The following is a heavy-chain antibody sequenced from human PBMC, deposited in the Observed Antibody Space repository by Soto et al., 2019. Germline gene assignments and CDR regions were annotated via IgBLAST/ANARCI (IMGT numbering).Heavy chain of an antibody. D-gene: IGHD1-1*01. Sequence: VQLVESGGGVVQPGRSLRLSCAASGCTFSSYGMHWVRQAPGKGLEWVAVISYDGINKYYADSVKGRFTISRDNSKNTLYLQMNSLRAEDTAVYYCAKSVYNWNDGFFDYWGQGTLVTVSS. J-gene: IGHJ4*02. CDR3: AKSVYNWNDGFFDY. CDR2: ISYDGINK. V-gene: IGHV3-30*18. CDR1: GCTFSSYG.